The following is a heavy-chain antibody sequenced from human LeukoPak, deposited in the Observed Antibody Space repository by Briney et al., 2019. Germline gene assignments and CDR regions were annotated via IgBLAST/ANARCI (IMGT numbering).Heavy chain of an antibody. J-gene: IGHJ4*02. CDR1: GGSIGSYY. D-gene: IGHD2-2*01. CDR3: ARDRTHCSGTSCPSHYFDY. V-gene: IGHV4-59*01. CDR2: IHYTGST. Sequence: SETLSLTCTVSGGSIGSYYWSWIRQPPGKGLEWIGYIHYTGSTNYDPSLKSRVTISLDTSKNQFSLKLSSVPAADTAVYYCARDRTHCSGTSCPSHYFDYWGRGTLVTVSS.